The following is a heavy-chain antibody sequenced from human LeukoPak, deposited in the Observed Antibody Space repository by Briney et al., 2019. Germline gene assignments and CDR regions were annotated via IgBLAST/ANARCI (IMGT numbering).Heavy chain of an antibody. CDR3: AKDGNWASVS. Sequence: PGGSLRLSCVGSGFTFSVHWGRQVPGKGLEWLTFIRHDGTDQHYADSVRGRFTISRDNSKNTVYLQMNSLRSEDTALYYCAKDGNWASVSWGQGTLVTVSS. V-gene: IGHV3-30*02. CDR2: IRHDGTDQ. D-gene: IGHD7-27*01. CDR1: GFTFS. J-gene: IGHJ5*02.